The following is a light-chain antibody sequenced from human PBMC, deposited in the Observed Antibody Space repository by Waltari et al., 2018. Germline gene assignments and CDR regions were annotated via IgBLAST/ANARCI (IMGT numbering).Light chain of an antibody. J-gene: IGLJ3*02. CDR2: ENT. CDR3: AAWDDSLSGLV. Sequence: QSVLTQPPSVSAAPGQRVTISCSGGSSNIGNNYVSWYRQFPGTAPKLLIHENTERPSGIPGRFSGSKSGTSATLDITGLQAGDEADYYCAAWDDSLSGLVFGGGTKVTVL. CDR1: SSNIGNNY. V-gene: IGLV1-51*02.